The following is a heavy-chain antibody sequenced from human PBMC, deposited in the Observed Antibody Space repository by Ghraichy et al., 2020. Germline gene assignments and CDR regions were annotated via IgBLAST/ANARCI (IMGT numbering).Heavy chain of an antibody. V-gene: IGHV1-2*06. CDR1: GYTFTGHY. CDR3: ATGTSGVNTFDY. Sequence: ASVKVSCKTSGYTFTGHYLHWVRQAPGQGLEWMGRINPNNGGANYPQKFQGRVTITRDTSITTAYMDLGSLRSDDTAVYYCATGTSGVNTFDYWGQGTLVTVSS. D-gene: IGHD1-14*01. CDR2: INPNNGGA. J-gene: IGHJ4*02.